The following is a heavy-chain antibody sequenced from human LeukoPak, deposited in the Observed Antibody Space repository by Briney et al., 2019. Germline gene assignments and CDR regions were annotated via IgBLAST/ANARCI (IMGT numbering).Heavy chain of an antibody. CDR2: INPNSGGT. Sequence: ASVKVSCKASGYTFTSYGISWVRQAPGQGLEWMGWINPNSGGTNYAQKFQGRVTMTRDTSISTAYMELSRLRSDDTAVYYCARAGWVGSGSGSYHVDYWGQGTLVTVSS. J-gene: IGHJ4*02. CDR1: GYTFTSYG. CDR3: ARAGWVGSGSGSYHVDY. V-gene: IGHV1-2*02. D-gene: IGHD3-10*01.